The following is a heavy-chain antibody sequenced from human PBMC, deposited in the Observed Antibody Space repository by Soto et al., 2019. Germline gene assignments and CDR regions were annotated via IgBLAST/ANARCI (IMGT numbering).Heavy chain of an antibody. D-gene: IGHD3-22*01. CDR3: AREVITPDTSAAFDI. Sequence: QVQLQESGPGLVKPSQTLSVTCTVSGGSLSSDNFFWSWVRQHPEPGLEWVGYIYHTGAAYYNPSLKSRLTISLATSTNRFSLSLISVTAADTAVYYCAREVITPDTSAAFDIWGQGTMVTVSS. CDR1: GGSLSSDNFF. V-gene: IGHV4-31*03. CDR2: IYHTGAA. J-gene: IGHJ3*02.